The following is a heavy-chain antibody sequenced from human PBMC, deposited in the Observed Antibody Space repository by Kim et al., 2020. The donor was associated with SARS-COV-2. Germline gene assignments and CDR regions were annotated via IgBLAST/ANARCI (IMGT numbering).Heavy chain of an antibody. CDR2: IYYGGRT. CDR3: AREYYDSGTLYVV. D-gene: IGHD3-10*01. Sequence: SETLSLTCSVSGGSTSGFYWSWIRQSPGRGLEWIGYIYYGGRTNYNPSLKSRVAMSLDTSKSQFSLKLKSVIAADTAVYYCAREYYDSGTLYVVWGQGTPVTVPS. J-gene: IGHJ4*02. CDR1: GGSTSGFY. V-gene: IGHV4-59*13.